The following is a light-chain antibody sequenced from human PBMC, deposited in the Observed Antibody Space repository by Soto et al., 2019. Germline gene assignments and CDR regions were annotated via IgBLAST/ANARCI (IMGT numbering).Light chain of an antibody. CDR3: QHYGTSAL. J-gene: IGKJ3*01. CDR2: AS. CDR1: QGVSDMY. Sequence: EIVLTQSPGTLSLSPGERATLSCRASQGVSDMYLAWYQQKPGQAPRLLIYASTRATGIPDRFSGSGSGTDFTLTISRVEPEDFAVYFCQHYGTSALFGPGTKVDIK. V-gene: IGKV3-20*01.